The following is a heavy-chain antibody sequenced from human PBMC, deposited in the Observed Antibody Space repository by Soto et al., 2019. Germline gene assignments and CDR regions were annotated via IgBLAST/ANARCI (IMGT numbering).Heavy chain of an antibody. CDR1: GLTFRDYY. CDR3: ARFAAVGIYYFDY. V-gene: IGHV3-11*01. D-gene: IGHD6-13*01. J-gene: IGHJ4*02. CDR2: ISGSTTGI. Sequence: QGQLVESGGGLVKPGGSLRLSCAASGLTFRDYYMAWIRQAPGKGLEWISYISGSTTGIYYADSVKGRFTISRDNAETTLYLQLSGLRAEDTAVYYCARFAAVGIYYFDYWGQGTLVTVSS.